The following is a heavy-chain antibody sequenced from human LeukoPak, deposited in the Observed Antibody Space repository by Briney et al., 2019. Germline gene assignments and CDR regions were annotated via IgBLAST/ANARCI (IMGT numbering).Heavy chain of an antibody. V-gene: IGHV4-4*02. CDR2: IYHSGST. CDR3: ARGLGAGYSSSWYTGIPYYYYYYYMDV. D-gene: IGHD6-13*01. J-gene: IGHJ6*03. CDR1: GDSISSTYW. Sequence: SGTLSLTCAVSGDSISSTYWWSWVRQPPGKGLEWIGEIYHSGSTSYNPSLKSRATISVDTSKNQFSLKLSSVTAADTAVYYCARGLGAGYSSSWYTGIPYYYYYYYMDVWGKGTTVTVSS.